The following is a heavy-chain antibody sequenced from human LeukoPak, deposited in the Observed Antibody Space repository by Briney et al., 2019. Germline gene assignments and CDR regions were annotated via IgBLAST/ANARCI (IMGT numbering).Heavy chain of an antibody. CDR2: ISAYNGNT. CDR3: ARDTTVTRTSYYYYGMDV. J-gene: IGHJ6*02. Sequence: ASVNVSCTASGYTFTSYGISWVRQAPGQGLEWMGWISAYNGNTNYAQKLQGRVTMTTDTSTSTAYMELRSLRSDDTAVYYCARDTTVTRTSYYYYGMDVWGQGTTVTVSS. D-gene: IGHD4-17*01. V-gene: IGHV1-18*01. CDR1: GYTFTSYG.